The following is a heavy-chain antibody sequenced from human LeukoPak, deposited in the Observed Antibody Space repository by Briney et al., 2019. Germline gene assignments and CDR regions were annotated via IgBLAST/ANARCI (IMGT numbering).Heavy chain of an antibody. CDR2: LYSTGTT. CDR3: ATQWSVTNTRRFAI. D-gene: IGHD4-17*01. Sequence: SETLSLTCTVSGDFISSSFFWVWLRQTPGNGLQWIGSLYSTGTTYPNPSLAGRVTMSIDSSKNQLSLKLRSVTAADTAVYYCATQWSVTNTRRFAIWGQGSRVTVSS. J-gene: IGHJ3*02. CDR1: GDFISSSFF. V-gene: IGHV4-38-2*02.